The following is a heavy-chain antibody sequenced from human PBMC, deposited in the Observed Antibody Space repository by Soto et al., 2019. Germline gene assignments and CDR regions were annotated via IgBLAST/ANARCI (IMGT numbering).Heavy chain of an antibody. CDR2: IYYSGST. CDR1: GDSISTYY. V-gene: IGHV4-59*01. D-gene: IGHD3-10*01. CDR3: AKTMVRRVSGRYYFYLLDV. J-gene: IGHJ6*02. Sequence: PSETLSLTCTVSGDSISTYYWSWIRQPPGKGLEWIGYIYYSGSTNYNPSLKSRVTISVDTSKNQFSLKLSSVTAADTAMYYCAKTMVRRVSGRYYFYLLDVWGQGTTVTV.